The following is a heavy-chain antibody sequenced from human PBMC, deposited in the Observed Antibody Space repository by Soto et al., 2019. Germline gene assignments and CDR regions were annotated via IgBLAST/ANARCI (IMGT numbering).Heavy chain of an antibody. CDR3: ARWPSVSSSEGFFDY. V-gene: IGHV1-18*01. J-gene: IGHJ4*02. CDR1: GYSFASFG. D-gene: IGHD6-13*01. Sequence: ASVKVSCKASGYSFASFGISWVRQAPGQGLEWMGWISGYNGNTNYAQKLQDRVTMTTDTSTSTAYMELRSLRSDDTAVYYCARWPSVSSSEGFFDYWGQGTLVTVS. CDR2: ISGYNGNT.